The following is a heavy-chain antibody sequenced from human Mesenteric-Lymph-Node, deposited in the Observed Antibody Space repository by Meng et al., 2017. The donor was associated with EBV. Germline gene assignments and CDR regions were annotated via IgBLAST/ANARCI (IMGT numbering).Heavy chain of an antibody. CDR2: INAGNGNT. CDR1: GYTFTSYA. D-gene: IGHD6-13*01. V-gene: IGHV1-3*01. J-gene: IGHJ5*02. CDR3: ARRQQLTNWFDP. Sequence: VQAGAKVTKPGASGKVSCKASGYTFTSYAMHWVRQAPGQRLEWMGWINAGNGNTKYSQKFQGRVTMTTDTSTSTAYMEMRSLRSDDTAVYYCARRQQLTNWFDPWGQGTLVTVSS.